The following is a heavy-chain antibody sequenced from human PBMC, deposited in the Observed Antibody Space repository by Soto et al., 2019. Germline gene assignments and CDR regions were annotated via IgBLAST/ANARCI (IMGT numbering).Heavy chain of an antibody. D-gene: IGHD6-6*01. J-gene: IGHJ6*02. V-gene: IGHV3-30*18. CDR3: AKDFEYSSSSHYYYGMDV. Sequence: GGSLRLSCAASGFAFSSYGMHWVRQAPGKGLEWVAVISYDGSNKYYADSVKGRFTISRDNSKNTLYLQMNSLRAEDTAVYYCAKDFEYSSSSHYYYGMDVWGQGTTVTVSS. CDR2: ISYDGSNK. CDR1: GFAFSSYG.